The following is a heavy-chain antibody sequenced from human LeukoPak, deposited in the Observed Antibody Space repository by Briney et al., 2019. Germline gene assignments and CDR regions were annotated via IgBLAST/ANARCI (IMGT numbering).Heavy chain of an antibody. CDR3: AKERQQLVRPGDAFDI. V-gene: IGHV3-30*18. CDR2: ISYDGSYK. Sequence: PGGSLRLSCAASGFTFSSYGMHWVRQAPGKGLEWVAVISYDGSYKYYADSVKGRFTISRDNSKNTLFLQMNSLRAEDTAVYYCAKERQQLVRPGDAFDIWGQGTMVTVSS. J-gene: IGHJ3*02. CDR1: GFTFSSYG. D-gene: IGHD6-13*01.